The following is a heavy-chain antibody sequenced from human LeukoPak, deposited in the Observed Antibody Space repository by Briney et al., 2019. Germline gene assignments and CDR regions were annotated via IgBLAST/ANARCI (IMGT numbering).Heavy chain of an antibody. CDR3: ARYGSGSYYNADAFDI. D-gene: IGHD3-10*01. J-gene: IGHJ3*02. CDR2: IYSGGST. V-gene: IGHV3-53*01. Sequence: PGGSLRLSCAASGFTVSTSYMTWVRQTPGKGLEWVSLIYSGGSTYYADSVKGRFTISRDNSKNTLYLQMNSLRAEDTAVYYCARYGSGSYYNADAFDIWGQGTMVTVSS. CDR1: GFTVSTSY.